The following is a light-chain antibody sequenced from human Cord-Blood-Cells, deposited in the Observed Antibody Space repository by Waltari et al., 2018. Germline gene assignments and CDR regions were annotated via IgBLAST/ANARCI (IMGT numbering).Light chain of an antibody. V-gene: IGKV2-28*01. CDR3: MQALQTPPT. Sequence: GMTQSPLSLPVTPGEPPSIPCRSRQSPLHSNGYNSLAWYLQKPGQSPQLLIYLGSNRASGVPDRFSGSGSGTDFTLKISRVEAEDVGVYYCMQALQTPPTFGQGTKVEIK. J-gene: IGKJ1*01. CDR2: LGS. CDR1: QSPLHSNGYNS.